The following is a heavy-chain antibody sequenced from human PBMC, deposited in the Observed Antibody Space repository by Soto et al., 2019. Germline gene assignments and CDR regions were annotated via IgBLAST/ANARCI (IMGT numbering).Heavy chain of an antibody. CDR1: GYTFTSYG. D-gene: IGHD2-15*01. CDR3: AVDSGPYCSGGSCYIDY. CDR2: ISAYNGNT. Sequence: QVQLVQSGAEVKKPGASVKVSCKASGYTFTSYGISWVRQAPGQGLEWMGWISAYNGNTNYAQKLQGRVTMTTDTSTSTAYMELRSLRSDDTAVYSCAVDSGPYCSGGSCYIDYWGQGTLVTVSS. J-gene: IGHJ4*02. V-gene: IGHV1-18*01.